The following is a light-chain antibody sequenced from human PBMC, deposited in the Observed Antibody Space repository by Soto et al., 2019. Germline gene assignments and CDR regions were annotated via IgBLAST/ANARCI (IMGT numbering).Light chain of an antibody. V-gene: IGKV3-20*01. CDR2: GAS. J-gene: IGKJ4*01. Sequence: EIVLTQSPGTLSLSPGERATISCRASQSVSSNYLAWYQQKPGQAPRVLIYGASSRATGIPDRFSGSGSGTDFTLTISRLEPEDFAVYYCHQYGSTPTFGGGTKVDIK. CDR1: QSVSSNY. CDR3: HQYGSTPT.